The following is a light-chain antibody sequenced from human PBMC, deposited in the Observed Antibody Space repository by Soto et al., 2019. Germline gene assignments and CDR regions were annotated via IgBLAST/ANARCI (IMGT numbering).Light chain of an antibody. J-gene: IGLJ1*01. Sequence: QSAPTQPASVSGSPGQSITISCTGNSSDIGSHDYVSWYQHHPGKAPKLIIYEVTNRPSGVSDRFSGSKSGSTASLTSSGLQAEDEADYHCTSYTSNTAIVFGTGIKVTVL. CDR3: TSYTSNTAIV. V-gene: IGLV2-14*01. CDR1: SSDIGSHDY. CDR2: EVT.